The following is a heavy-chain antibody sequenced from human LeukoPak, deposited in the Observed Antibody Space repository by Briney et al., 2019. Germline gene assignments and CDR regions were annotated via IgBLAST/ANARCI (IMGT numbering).Heavy chain of an antibody. V-gene: IGHV3-53*01. D-gene: IGHD3-16*02. CDR1: GVTISSSY. CDR3: ARGPDYVWGSYRHN. Sequence: PGGSLRLSCAASGVTISSSYMSWVRQAPGKGLEWVSVIYSGGSTYYADSVKGRFTISRDSSKNTLYLQMDSLRGEDTAVYYCARGPDYVWGSYRHNWGQGTLVTVSS. CDR2: IYSGGST. J-gene: IGHJ4*02.